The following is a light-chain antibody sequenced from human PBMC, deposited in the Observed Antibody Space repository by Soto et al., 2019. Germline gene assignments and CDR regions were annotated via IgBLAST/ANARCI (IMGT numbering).Light chain of an antibody. Sequence: VMTQAPATLSVSPGERATLSCRASQGVTTNLAWYQQKPGQAPRLLIYGASTRATGIPARFSGSGSGTEFTLTISSLQSEDFAVYYCQQYNTWPLTFGGGTRWIS. V-gene: IGKV3-15*01. CDR1: QGVTTN. CDR3: QQYNTWPLT. CDR2: GAS. J-gene: IGKJ4*01.